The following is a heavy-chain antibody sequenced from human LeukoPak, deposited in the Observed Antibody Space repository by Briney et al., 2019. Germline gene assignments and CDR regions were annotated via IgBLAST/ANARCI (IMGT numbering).Heavy chain of an antibody. CDR1: GVSISNSNYD. J-gene: IGHJ4*02. Sequence: SETLSLTCTISGVSISNSNYDWRWIRQPPGMGLEWIGSSYKSGNTYYNPALNSRVTISVDTSTKHFSPRLSYVTAADSAVYYCARHQSTSGYSYCWYYFDYWGQGTLVTVSS. CDR2: SYKSGNT. CDR3: ARHQSTSGYSYCWYYFDY. V-gene: IGHV4-39*01. D-gene: IGHD6-19*01.